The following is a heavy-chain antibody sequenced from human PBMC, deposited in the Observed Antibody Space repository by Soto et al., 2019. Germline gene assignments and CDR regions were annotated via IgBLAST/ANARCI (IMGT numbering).Heavy chain of an antibody. CDR3: TRVHMVAVPAASPWFDP. D-gene: IGHD2-2*01. J-gene: IGHJ5*02. CDR1: EFTFSSHW. V-gene: IGHV3-7*04. CDR2: IKSDGSEK. Sequence: EVQLVQSGGGLVQPGGSLTLSCAASEFTFSSHWMSWFRRAPGKGLEWVANIKSDGSEKYYADSVKGRFTVSRDNAQNSVFLQMNSLRAEDTAVYYCTRVHMVAVPAASPWFDPWGQGTRVTVSS.